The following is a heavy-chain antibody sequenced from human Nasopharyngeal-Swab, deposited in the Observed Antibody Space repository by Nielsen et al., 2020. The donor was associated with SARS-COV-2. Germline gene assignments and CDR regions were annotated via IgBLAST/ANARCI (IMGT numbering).Heavy chain of an antibody. CDR1: GASTTSQY. CDR3: AKEGAIGWFDP. CDR2: ISHNGGT. D-gene: IGHD2/OR15-2a*01. Sequence: SETLSLTCTVSGASTTSQYWSWIRQTPGKGLEGIGYISHNGGTSYNPSLKSRVTMSMDTSENQLSLRLRSVIAADTAVYYCAKEGAIGWFDPWGQGTLVTVSS. J-gene: IGHJ5*02. V-gene: IGHV4-59*11.